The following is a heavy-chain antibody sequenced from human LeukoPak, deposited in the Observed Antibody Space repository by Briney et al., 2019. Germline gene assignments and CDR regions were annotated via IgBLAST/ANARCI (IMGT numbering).Heavy chain of an antibody. V-gene: IGHV1-69*05. D-gene: IGHD3-10*01. CDR2: IIPLFGTA. J-gene: IGHJ6*03. CDR3: ARSYGSGSYYLYYYYYMDV. CDR1: GGTSSNYA. Sequence: SVKVSCKASGGTSSNYAISWVRQAPGQGLEWMGGIIPLFGTANYAQKFQGRVTITTEESTSTAYMELSSLRSEDTDVYYCARSYGSGSYYLYYYYYMDVWGKGTTVTVSS.